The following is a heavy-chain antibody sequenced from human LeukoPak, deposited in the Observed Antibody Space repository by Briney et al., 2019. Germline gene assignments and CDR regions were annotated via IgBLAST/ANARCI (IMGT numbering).Heavy chain of an antibody. CDR2: IYYSGST. J-gene: IGHJ6*02. V-gene: IGHV4-59*01. D-gene: IGHD2-21*02. CDR3: ARHMTVGIGITAGMDF. CDR1: GGSISSYY. Sequence: SETLSLTCTVSGGSISSYYWSWIRQPAGKGLEWIGCIYYSGSTNYNPSLKSRVTISVDTSKNQFSLKLSSVTAADTAVYYCARHMTVGIGITAGMDFWGQGTMVTVSS.